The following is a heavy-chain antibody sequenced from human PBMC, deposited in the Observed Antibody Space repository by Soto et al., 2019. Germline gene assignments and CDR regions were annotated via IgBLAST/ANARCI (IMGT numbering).Heavy chain of an antibody. Sequence: QVQLVESGGGVVQPGRSLRLTCAASGFIFSGSGMHWVRQAPGKGLAWVALVSNDGIRKYYGDSVKGRFTISRDKAENTLYLQMNSPRAESTAVYYCVRWVGGFMYDYSGKSDSWGQGTRVSVSS. CDR3: VRWVGGFMYDYSGKSDS. D-gene: IGHD3-22*01. CDR1: GFIFSGSG. J-gene: IGHJ5*01. CDR2: VSNDGIRK. V-gene: IGHV3-30*03.